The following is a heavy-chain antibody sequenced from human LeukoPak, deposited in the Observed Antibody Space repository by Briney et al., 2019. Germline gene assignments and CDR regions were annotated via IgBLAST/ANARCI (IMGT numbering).Heavy chain of an antibody. Sequence: SQTLSLTCAISGDSVSSNRAAWNWIRQSPSRGLEWLGRTFYRSEWHHDYAVSGKSRITINADTSKHQISLQLSSVTPEDTAVYYCVRDTYNNWLYYFDYWGQGPLVTVS. CDR3: VRDTYNNWLYYFDY. CDR1: GDSVSSNRAA. V-gene: IGHV6-1*01. J-gene: IGHJ4*02. D-gene: IGHD3-9*01. CDR2: TFYRSEWHH.